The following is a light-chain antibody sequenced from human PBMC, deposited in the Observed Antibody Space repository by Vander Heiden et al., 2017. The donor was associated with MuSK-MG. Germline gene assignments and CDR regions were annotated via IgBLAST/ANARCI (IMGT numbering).Light chain of an antibody. CDR2: YDS. V-gene: IGLV3-21*04. Sequence: SSVLTPPPSVSVAPGKTARNTCGGNKIGSKSVHWYQQKPGQAPVLVIDYDSDRPSGIPARFSGSNSGNTATLTISRVEAGDEADYYCQGWDSSSGQFGGGTKLTVL. CDR1: KIGSKS. J-gene: IGLJ2*01. CDR3: QGWDSSSGQ.